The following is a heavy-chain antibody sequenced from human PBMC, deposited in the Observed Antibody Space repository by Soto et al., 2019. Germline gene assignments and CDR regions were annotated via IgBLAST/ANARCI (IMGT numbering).Heavy chain of an antibody. CDR3: ARTDRDFYGLDV. CDR2: ISAAGDP. Sequence: EVQLVESGGGLVQPGGSLRLSCEASGFTFRNYDMHWVRQGTGKGLEWVSGISAAGDPDYADSVEGRFTISRENAQNSFFLRMNSLRVGDTAVYYCARTDRDFYGLDVWGQATTVIVSS. V-gene: IGHV3-13*05. CDR1: GFTFRNYD. J-gene: IGHJ6*02.